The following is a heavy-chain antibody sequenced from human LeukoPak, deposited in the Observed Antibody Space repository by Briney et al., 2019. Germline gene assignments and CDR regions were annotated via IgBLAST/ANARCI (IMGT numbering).Heavy chain of an antibody. CDR2: IYHSGST. D-gene: IGHD6-13*01. CDR1: GYSISSGYY. CDR3: AREDSSSWYYFDY. J-gene: IGHJ4*02. Sequence: PSETLSLTCSVSGYSISSGYYWGWIRQPPGKGLEWIGSIYHSGSTYYNPSLKSRVTISLDTSKNQFSLKVSSVTAADTAVYYCAREDSSSWYYFDYWGQGTLVTVSS. V-gene: IGHV4-38-2*02.